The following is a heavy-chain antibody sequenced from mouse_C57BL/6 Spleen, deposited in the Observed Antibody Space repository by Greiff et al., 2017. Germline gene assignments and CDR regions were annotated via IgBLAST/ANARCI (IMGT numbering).Heavy chain of an antibody. J-gene: IGHJ4*01. CDR1: GYSFTGYY. Sequence: DVKLVESGPELVKPGASVKISCKASGYSFTGYYMNWVKQSPEKSLEWIGEINPSTGGTTYNQKFKAKATLTVDKSSSTAYMQLKSLTSEDSAVYYCARVWNGAMDYWGQGTSVTVSS. CDR3: ARVWNGAMDY. CDR2: INPSTGGT. V-gene: IGHV1-42*01.